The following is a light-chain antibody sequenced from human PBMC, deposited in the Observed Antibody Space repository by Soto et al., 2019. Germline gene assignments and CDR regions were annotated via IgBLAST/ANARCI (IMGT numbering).Light chain of an antibody. Sequence: DFQMHKSPSTLSASVGASVPITCRASQNIRSRLAWFQQKPGKAPKLLIYDASSLESGVPQRFSGSGSGTEFTLTISSLQIDDFSTYYCQQYHSYWTFGQGTKVDIK. V-gene: IGKV1-5*01. CDR2: DAS. CDR1: QNIRSR. J-gene: IGKJ1*01. CDR3: QQYHSYWT.